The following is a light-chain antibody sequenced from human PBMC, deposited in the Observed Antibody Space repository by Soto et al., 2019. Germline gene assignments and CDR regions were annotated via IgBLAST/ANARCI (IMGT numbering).Light chain of an antibody. V-gene: IGKV3-15*01. CDR1: QSLSSN. CDR3: QQYNNWPRT. CDR2: GAS. J-gene: IGKJ1*01. Sequence: EVVMTQSPDTLSVSPGERATLSCRASQSLSSNLAWYQQKLGQAPRLLIYGASTRATGISARISGSGSGTEFTLTISSLQSEDFAIYYCQQYNNWPRTFGQGTKVDI.